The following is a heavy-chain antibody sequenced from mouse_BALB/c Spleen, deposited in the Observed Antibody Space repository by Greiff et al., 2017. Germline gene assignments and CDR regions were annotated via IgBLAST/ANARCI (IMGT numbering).Heavy chain of an antibody. CDR1: GYTFTSYW. Sequence: VKLQESGAELAKPGASVKMSCKASGYTFTSYWMHWVKQRPGQGLEWIGYINPSTGYTEYNQKFKDKATLTADKSSSTAYMQLSSLTSEDSAVYYCARAPYGNYWYFDVWGAGTTVTVSS. CDR3: ARAPYGNYWYFDV. CDR2: INPSTGYT. J-gene: IGHJ1*01. D-gene: IGHD2-1*01. V-gene: IGHV1-7*01.